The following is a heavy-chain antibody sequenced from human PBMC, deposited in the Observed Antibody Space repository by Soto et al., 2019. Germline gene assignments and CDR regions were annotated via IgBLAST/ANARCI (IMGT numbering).Heavy chain of an antibody. J-gene: IGHJ4*02. Sequence: SETLSLTCAVSGVSISSGNWWTWVRQSPQRGLEYIGEIFHDGTANYYPSFERRVAISVDTSKNQFSLKLTSVTAADTAIYFRARLVYDTRLNYMYFDFWGQGPLVTLSS. CDR2: IFHDGTA. CDR1: GVSISSGNW. D-gene: IGHD3-10*01. CDR3: ARLVYDTRLNYMYFDF. V-gene: IGHV4-4*02.